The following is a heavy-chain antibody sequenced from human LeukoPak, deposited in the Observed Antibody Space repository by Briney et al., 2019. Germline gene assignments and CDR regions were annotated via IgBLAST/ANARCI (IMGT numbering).Heavy chain of an antibody. D-gene: IGHD1/OR15-1a*01. CDR3: ARDEQEDYYYYYGMDV. Sequence: GGSLRLSCAPSGFTFSSYEMNWVCEAPGKGLERVSYISSSGSTIYYADSVKGRFTISRDNAKNSLYLQMNSLRAEDTAVYYGARDEQEDYYYYYGMDVWGQGTTVTVSS. V-gene: IGHV3-48*03. CDR2: ISSSGSTI. CDR1: GFTFSSYE. J-gene: IGHJ6*02.